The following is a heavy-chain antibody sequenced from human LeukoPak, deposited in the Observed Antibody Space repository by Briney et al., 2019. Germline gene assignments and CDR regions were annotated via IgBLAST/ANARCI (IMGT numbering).Heavy chain of an antibody. V-gene: IGHV3-21*01. Sequence: PGGSLRLSCAASGFTFSSYSVNWVRQAPGKGLEWVSSISSSSSYIYYADSVKGRFTISRDNAKNSLYLQMNSLRAEDTAVYYCARGALNYDCSGFHDAFDIWGQGTMVTVSS. D-gene: IGHD3-22*01. CDR1: GFTFSSYS. CDR2: ISSSSSYI. J-gene: IGHJ3*02. CDR3: ARGALNYDCSGFHDAFDI.